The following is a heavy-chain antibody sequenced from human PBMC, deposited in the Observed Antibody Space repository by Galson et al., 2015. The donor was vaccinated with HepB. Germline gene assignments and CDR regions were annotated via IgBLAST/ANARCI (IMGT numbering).Heavy chain of an antibody. V-gene: IGHV1-18*01. CDR3: ARVPYCSSTSCYFNYYYYHMDV. J-gene: IGHJ6*03. Sequence: VKVSCKASGYTFTSYGISWVRQAPGQGLEWMGWISAYNGNTNYAQKLQGRVTMTTDTSTSTAYMELRSLRSDDTAVYYCARVPYCSSTSCYFNYYYYHMDVWGKGTTVTVSS. D-gene: IGHD2-2*01. CDR1: GYTFTSYG. CDR2: ISAYNGNT.